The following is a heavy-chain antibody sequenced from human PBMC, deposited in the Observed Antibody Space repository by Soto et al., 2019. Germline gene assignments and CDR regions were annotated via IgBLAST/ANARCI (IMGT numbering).Heavy chain of an antibody. D-gene: IGHD2-2*01. J-gene: IGHJ4*02. Sequence: ASETLSLTCAVYGGSFSGYYLSWIRPPPGKGLEWIGEINHSGSTNYNPSLKSRVTISVDTSKNQFSLKLSSVTAADTAVYYCARNPHRIVVVPAGFDYWGQGTLVTVSS. CDR2: INHSGST. V-gene: IGHV4-34*01. CDR1: GGSFSGYY. CDR3: ARNPHRIVVVPAGFDY.